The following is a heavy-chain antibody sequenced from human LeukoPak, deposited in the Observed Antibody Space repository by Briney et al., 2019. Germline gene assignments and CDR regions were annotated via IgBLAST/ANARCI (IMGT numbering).Heavy chain of an antibody. CDR2: INHSGST. V-gene: IGHV4-34*01. D-gene: IGHD6-19*01. J-gene: IGHJ4*02. CDR3: ARGGRIAVAGLNY. Sequence: SETLSLTCPVYGGSFSGYYWSWIRQPPGKGLEWIGEINHSGSTNYNPSLKSRVTISVDTSKNQFSLKLSSVTAADTAVYYCARGGRIAVAGLNYWGQGTLVTVSS. CDR1: GGSFSGYY.